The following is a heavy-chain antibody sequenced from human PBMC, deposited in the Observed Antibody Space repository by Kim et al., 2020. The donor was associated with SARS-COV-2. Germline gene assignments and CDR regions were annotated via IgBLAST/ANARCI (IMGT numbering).Heavy chain of an antibody. CDR3: ARHSPFPGRFVSPWYFDL. CDR1: GYSFTSYW. CDR2: IYPGDSDT. V-gene: IGHV5-51*01. Sequence: GESLKISCKGSGYSFTSYWIGWVRQMPGKGLEWMGIIYPGDSDTRYSPSFQGQVTISADKSISTAYLQWSSLKASDTAMYYCARHSPFPGRFVSPWYFDLWGRGTLVTVSS. J-gene: IGHJ2*01. D-gene: IGHD3-16*01.